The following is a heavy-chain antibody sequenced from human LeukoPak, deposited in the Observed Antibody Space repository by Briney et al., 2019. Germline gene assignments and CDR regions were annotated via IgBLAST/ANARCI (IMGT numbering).Heavy chain of an antibody. J-gene: IGHJ5*02. V-gene: IGHV3-74*01. Sequence: GGSLRLSCVASGFTFTTYWMHWVRQAPGKGLVWVSHINSDGSITSYADSVKGRFTISRDNAKNTLYLQMNSLRVEDTAVYYCARGGLYDPAPGGQGTLVTVSS. CDR1: GFTFTTYW. CDR2: INSDGSIT. D-gene: IGHD3-16*01. CDR3: ARGGLYDPAP.